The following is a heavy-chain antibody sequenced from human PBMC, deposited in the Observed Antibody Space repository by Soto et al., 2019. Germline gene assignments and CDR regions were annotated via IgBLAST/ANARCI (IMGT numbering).Heavy chain of an antibody. CDR2: IIPIFGTA. D-gene: IGHD6-19*01. V-gene: IGHV1-69*01. J-gene: IGHJ6*02. Sequence: QVQLVQSGAEVKKPGSSVKVSCKASGGTFSSYAISWVRQAPGQGLEWMGGIIPIFGTANYAQKFQGRVTITADESTNTAYMELSSLRSEDTAVYYCARAPITYSSGWHFKDPYGMDVWGQGTTVTVSS. CDR1: GGTFSSYA. CDR3: ARAPITYSSGWHFKDPYGMDV.